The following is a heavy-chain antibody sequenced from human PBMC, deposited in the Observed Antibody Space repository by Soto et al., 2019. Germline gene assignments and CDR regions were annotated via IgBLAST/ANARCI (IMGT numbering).Heavy chain of an antibody. V-gene: IGHV1-46*01. CDR2: INPSGGST. J-gene: IGHJ6*02. CDR1: GYTFTSYY. D-gene: IGHD3-10*01. CDR3: ARDSYYGSGSLSERPYYYYYGMDV. Sequence: ASVKVSCKASGYTFTSYYMHWVRQAPGQGLEWMGIINPSGGSTSYAQKFQGRVTMTRDTSTSTVYMELSSLRSEDTAVYYCARDSYYGSGSLSERPYYYYYGMDVWGQGTTVTVSS.